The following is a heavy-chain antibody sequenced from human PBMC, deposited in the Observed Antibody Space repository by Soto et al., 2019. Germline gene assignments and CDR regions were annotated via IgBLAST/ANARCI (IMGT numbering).Heavy chain of an antibody. CDR1: GYTVAAYY. CDR3: ARDPDYGDYWGYFFDS. Sequence: QVQLVQSGAEVKKPGASVKVSCKTSGYTVAAYYIHCIRQAPGQGLEWMGWINPTSGGTVYAQNFQNRVTMTRDTSISTAYMELGRLNSDDTAVYYCARDPDYGDYWGYFFDSWGQGTPVTVSS. V-gene: IGHV1-2*02. J-gene: IGHJ4*02. CDR2: INPTSGGT. D-gene: IGHD4-17*01.